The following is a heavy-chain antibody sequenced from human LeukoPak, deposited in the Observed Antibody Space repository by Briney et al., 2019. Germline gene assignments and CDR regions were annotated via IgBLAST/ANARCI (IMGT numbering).Heavy chain of an antibody. CDR2: INHSGST. CDR1: GGSFSGYY. J-gene: IGHJ4*02. Sequence: SETLSLTCAVYGGSFSGYYWSWIRQPPGKGLEWIGEINHSGSTNYNLSLKSRVTISADTSKNQFSLKLSSVTAADTAVYYCARGRLVSSQPFDHWGQGTLVTVSS. V-gene: IGHV4-34*01. D-gene: IGHD6-6*01. CDR3: ARGRLVSSQPFDH.